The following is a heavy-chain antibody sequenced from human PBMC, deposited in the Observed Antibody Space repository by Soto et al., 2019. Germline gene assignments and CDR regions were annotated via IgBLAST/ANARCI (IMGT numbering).Heavy chain of an antibody. CDR1: GFTFSSYG. J-gene: IGHJ6*02. CDR2: ILYDGSKK. D-gene: IGHD3-10*01. CDR3: AKDQVGGLLWFGELGYYYGMDV. Sequence: QVQLVESGGGVVQPGRSLRLSCAASGFTFSSYGMDWVRQAPGKGLEWVAVILYDGSKKYYADSVKGRFTISRDNSKNTMYLQMNSLRAEDTAVYYCAKDQVGGLLWFGELGYYYGMDVWGQGTTVTVSS. V-gene: IGHV3-30*18.